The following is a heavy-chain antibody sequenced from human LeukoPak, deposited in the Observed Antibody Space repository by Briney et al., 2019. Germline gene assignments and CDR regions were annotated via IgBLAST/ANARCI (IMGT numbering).Heavy chain of an antibody. V-gene: IGHV4-39*07. J-gene: IGHJ6*03. D-gene: IGHD3-10*01. CDR3: ARGRSSMVRGYYYYYMDV. CDR2: VYYGGKT. Sequence: SETLSLTCTVSGGSISSSRFYWGWIRQPPGKGLECIGNVYYGGKTYYNPSLQSRVTISVDTSKNQFSLKLSSVTAADTAVYYCARGRSSMVRGYYYYYMDVWGKGTTVTISS. CDR1: GGSISSSRFY.